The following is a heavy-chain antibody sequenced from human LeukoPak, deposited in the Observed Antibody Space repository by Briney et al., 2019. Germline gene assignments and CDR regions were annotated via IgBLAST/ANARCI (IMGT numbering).Heavy chain of an antibody. CDR3: AGDYAVAGTPLYAFDY. CDR2: ISSSSSTI. J-gene: IGHJ4*02. CDR1: GFTFSSYS. D-gene: IGHD6-19*01. V-gene: IGHV3-48*01. Sequence: GGSLRLSCAASGFTFSSYSMNWVRQAPGKGLEWVSYISSSSSTIYYADSVKGRFTISRDNAKNSLYLQMNSLRAEDTAVYYCAGDYAVAGTPLYAFDYWGQGTLVTVSS.